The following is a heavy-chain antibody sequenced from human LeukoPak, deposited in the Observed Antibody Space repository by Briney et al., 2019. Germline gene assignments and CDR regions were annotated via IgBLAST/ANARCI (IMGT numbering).Heavy chain of an antibody. D-gene: IGHD4-11*01. Sequence: SETLSLTCTVSGGSISSYYWSWIRQPPGKGLEWIGYIYYSGSTNYNPSLKSRVTISVDTSKNQFSLKLSSVTAADTAVYYCARSYSNDGYYYYYMDVWGKGTTVTVSS. V-gene: IGHV4-59*01. J-gene: IGHJ6*03. CDR2: IYYSGST. CDR3: ARSYSNDGYYYYYMDV. CDR1: GGSISSYY.